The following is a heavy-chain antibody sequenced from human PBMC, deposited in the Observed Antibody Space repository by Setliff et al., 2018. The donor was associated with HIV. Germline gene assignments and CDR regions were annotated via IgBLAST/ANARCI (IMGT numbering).Heavy chain of an antibody. Sequence: PSETLSLTCTVSGGSISSHYWSWIRQPPGKGLEWIAYIYNTGSTYYNPSLKSRVTISVDTSKNQFSLRLNSVTAADTAVYYCARQGNIVVVTSFDYWGQGTLVTVSS. CDR1: GGSISSHY. J-gene: IGHJ4*02. V-gene: IGHV4-59*08. D-gene: IGHD2-21*02. CDR3: ARQGNIVVVTSFDY. CDR2: IYNTGST.